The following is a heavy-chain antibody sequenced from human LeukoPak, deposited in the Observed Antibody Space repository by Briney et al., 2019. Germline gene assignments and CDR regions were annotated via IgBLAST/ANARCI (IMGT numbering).Heavy chain of an antibody. CDR3: AREPKNYDFWSGYYHDY. J-gene: IGHJ4*02. D-gene: IGHD3-3*01. V-gene: IGHV4-4*07. CDR1: GGSISSYY. Sequence: SETLSLTCTVSGGSISSYYWSWIRQPAGKGLEWIGRIYTSGSTNYNPSLKSRVTMSVDTSKNQFSLKLSSVTAADTAVYYCAREPKNYDFWSGYYHDYWGQGTLVTVSS. CDR2: IYTSGST.